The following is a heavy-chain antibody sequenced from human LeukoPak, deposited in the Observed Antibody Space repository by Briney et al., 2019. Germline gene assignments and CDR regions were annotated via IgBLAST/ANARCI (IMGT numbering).Heavy chain of an antibody. V-gene: IGHV1-18*01. CDR3: TRDHSSSCQLFDY. J-gene: IGHJ4*02. Sequence: GASVKVSCKASGYIFNNFGISWVRQAPGQGLEWMGWISVYNGNTNFAQKLQARVTMTTDTSTTTAYMELRNLRSDDTAVYYCTRDHSSSCQLFDYWGQGTLVTVSS. CDR2: ISVYNGNT. D-gene: IGHD6-13*01. CDR1: GYIFNNFG.